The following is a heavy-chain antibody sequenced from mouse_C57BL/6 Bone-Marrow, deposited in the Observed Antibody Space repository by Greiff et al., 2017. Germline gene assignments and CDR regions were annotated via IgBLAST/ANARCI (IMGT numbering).Heavy chain of an antibody. CDR2: IRSKSNNYAT. V-gene: IGHV10-1*01. CDR1: GFSFNTYA. D-gene: IGHD2-4*01. CDR3: VRHEGLRRCAY. Sequence: EVQRVESGGGLVQPKGSLKLSCAASGFSFNTYAMNWVRQAPGKGLEWVARIRSKSNNYATYYADSVKDRFTISRDDSESMLYLQMNNLKTDDTAMYCCVRHEGLRRCAYWGQGTLVTVSA. J-gene: IGHJ3*01.